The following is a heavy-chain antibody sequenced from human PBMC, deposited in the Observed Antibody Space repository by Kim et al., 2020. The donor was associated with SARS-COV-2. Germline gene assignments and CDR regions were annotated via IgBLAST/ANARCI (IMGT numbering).Heavy chain of an antibody. J-gene: IGHJ4*02. D-gene: IGHD4-17*01. V-gene: IGHV3-15*01. CDR2: IKSKTDGGTT. CDR1: GFTFSNAW. Sequence: GGSLRLSCAASGFTFSNAWMSWVRQAPGKGLEWVGRIKSKTDGGTTDYAAPVKGRFTISRDDSKNTLYLQMNSLKTEDTAVYYCTTPLGDYFRALGNWGQGTLVTVSS. CDR3: TTPLGDYFRALGN.